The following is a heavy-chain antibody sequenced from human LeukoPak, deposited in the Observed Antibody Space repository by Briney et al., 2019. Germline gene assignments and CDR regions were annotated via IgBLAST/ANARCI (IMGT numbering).Heavy chain of an antibody. CDR3: TRQYSSSYYSDY. CDR1: GGSVSGFY. V-gene: IGHV4-34*01. D-gene: IGHD6-6*01. CDR2: INHSGTT. J-gene: IGHJ4*02. Sequence: SETLSLTCAVSGGSVSGFYWCWIRQPPGGGLEWIADINHSGTTNYNPSLKSRVTISVDTSKNQFSLNLKSMTAADTAVYYCTRQYSSSYYSDYWGQGTLVTVSS.